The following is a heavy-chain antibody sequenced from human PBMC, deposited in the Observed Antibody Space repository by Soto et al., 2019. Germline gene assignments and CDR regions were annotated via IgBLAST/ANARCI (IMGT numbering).Heavy chain of an antibody. Sequence: LSLTCTVSGGSISSYYWSWIRQPPGKGLEWIGYIYYSGSTNYNPSLKSRVTISVDTSKNQFSLKLSSVTAADTAVYYCARADLLAGYHSVYFDYWGQGTLVTVSS. CDR1: GGSISSYY. CDR3: ARADLLAGYHSVYFDY. CDR2: IYYSGST. V-gene: IGHV4-59*01. J-gene: IGHJ4*02. D-gene: IGHD2-15*01.